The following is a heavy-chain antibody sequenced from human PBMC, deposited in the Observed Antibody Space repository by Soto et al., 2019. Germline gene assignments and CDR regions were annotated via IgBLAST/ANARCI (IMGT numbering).Heavy chain of an antibody. J-gene: IGHJ6*03. CDR1: GYTFTSYD. Sequence: GASVKVSCKDSGYTFTSYDINWVRQATGQGLEWMGWMNPNSGNTGYAQKFQGRVTMTRNTSISTAYMELSSLRSEDTAVYYCAMGSGSYYYYYYYYYMDVWGKGTTVTVSS. V-gene: IGHV1-8*01. CDR3: AMGSGSYYYYYYYYYMDV. CDR2: MNPNSGNT. D-gene: IGHD3-10*01.